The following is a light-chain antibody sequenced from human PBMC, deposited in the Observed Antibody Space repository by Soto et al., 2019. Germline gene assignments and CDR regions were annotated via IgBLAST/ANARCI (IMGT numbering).Light chain of an antibody. CDR1: NIGSKS. CDR3: LVWDSSSDHYV. V-gene: IGLV3-21*02. CDR2: DDS. J-gene: IGLJ1*01. Sequence: SYELTQPPSVSVAPGQTARITCGGINIGSKSVHWYQQKPGQAPVLLVYDDSDRPSGIPERFSGSNSGNTATLTISRVEAGDEADYYCLVWDSSSDHYVFGTGTKLTVL.